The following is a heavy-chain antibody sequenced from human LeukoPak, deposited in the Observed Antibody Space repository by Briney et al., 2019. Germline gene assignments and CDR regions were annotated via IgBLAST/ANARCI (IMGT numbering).Heavy chain of an antibody. CDR1: GGSISSSSYY. Sequence: SETLSLTCTVSGGSISSSSYYWGWIRQPPGKGLEWIGSIYYSGSTYYNPSLKSRVTISVDASKNQFSLKLSSVTAADTAVYYCARDYSGSYGGEWGQGTLVTVSS. D-gene: IGHD1-26*01. CDR2: IYYSGST. V-gene: IGHV4-39*07. CDR3: ARDYSGSYGGE. J-gene: IGHJ4*02.